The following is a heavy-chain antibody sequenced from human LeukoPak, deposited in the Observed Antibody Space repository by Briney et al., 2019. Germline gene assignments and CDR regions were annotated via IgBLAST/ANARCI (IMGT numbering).Heavy chain of an antibody. V-gene: IGHV1-69*05. CDR3: ARARTLRYYFDY. Sequence: GASVKVSCKASGGTFSCYAISWVRQAPRQGLEWMGGIIPIFGTANYAQKFQGRVTITTDESTSTAYMELSSLRSEDTAVYYCARARTLRYYFDYWGQGTLVTVSS. CDR2: IIPIFGTA. D-gene: IGHD4-17*01. CDR1: GGTFSCYA. J-gene: IGHJ4*02.